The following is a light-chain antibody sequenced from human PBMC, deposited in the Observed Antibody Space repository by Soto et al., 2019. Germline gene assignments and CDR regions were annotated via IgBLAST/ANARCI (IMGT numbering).Light chain of an antibody. CDR1: SGHSSYI. Sequence: QSVLTQSSSASASLGSSVKLTCTLGSGHSSYIIAWHHQQPGKAPRYLMKLEGSGSYNKGSGVPDRFSGSSSGADRYLTISNLQFEDEANYYCETWDSNTRVFGGGTKVTVL. V-gene: IGLV4-60*02. J-gene: IGLJ2*01. CDR2: LEGSGSY. CDR3: ETWDSNTRV.